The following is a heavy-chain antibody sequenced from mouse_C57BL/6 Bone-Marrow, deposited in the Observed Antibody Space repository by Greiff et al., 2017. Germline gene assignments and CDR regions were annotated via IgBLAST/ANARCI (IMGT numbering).Heavy chain of an antibody. J-gene: IGHJ4*01. Sequence: SGAELVRPGASVKLSCTASGFNIKDDYMHWVKQRPEQGLEWIGWIDPENGDTEYASKFQGKATITADTSSNTAYLQLSSLTSEDTAVYYCTQAYYSNYPYWGQGTSVTVSS. CDR1: GFNIKDDY. CDR2: IDPENGDT. D-gene: IGHD2-5*01. V-gene: IGHV14-4*01. CDR3: TQAYYSNYPY.